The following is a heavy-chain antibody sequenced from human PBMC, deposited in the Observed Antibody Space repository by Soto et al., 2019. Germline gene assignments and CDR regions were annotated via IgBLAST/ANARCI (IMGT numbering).Heavy chain of an antibody. J-gene: IGHJ4*02. D-gene: IGHD6-19*01. Sequence: QVQLQESGPGLVKPSGTLSLTCAVSGGSISTNWWSWVRQPPGKGLEWIGEIYHSGTTNYNPSLNGLSTIIGEKGKKQLFLNLKFADRADTAVYYWGTHIGVPGKRGLDYWGQGTLVTV. V-gene: IGHV4-4*02. CDR1: GGSISTNW. CDR2: IYHSGTT. CDR3: GTHIGVPGKRGLDY.